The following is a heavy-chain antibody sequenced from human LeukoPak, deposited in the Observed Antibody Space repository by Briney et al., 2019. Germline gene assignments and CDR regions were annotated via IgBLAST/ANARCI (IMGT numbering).Heavy chain of an antibody. Sequence: PSETLSLTCTVSGGSISSYYWSWIRQPPGKGLEWIGYIYYSGSTNYNPSLKGRVTISVDTSKNQFSLKLSSVTAADTAVYCCARSEISSGWRKAPSYFDYWGQGTLVTVSS. CDR1: GGSISSYY. J-gene: IGHJ4*02. V-gene: IGHV4-59*01. CDR2: IYYSGST. CDR3: ARSEISSGWRKAPSYFDY. D-gene: IGHD6-19*01.